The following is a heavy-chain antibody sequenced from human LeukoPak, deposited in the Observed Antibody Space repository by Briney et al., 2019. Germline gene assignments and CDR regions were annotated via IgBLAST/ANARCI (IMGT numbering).Heavy chain of an antibody. CDR1: GGSISSGGYY. Sequence: SETLSLTCTVSGGSISSGGYYWSWIRQPPGKGLEWIGYIYHSGSTYYNPSLKSRVTISVDRSKNQFSLKLSSVTAADTAVYYCARGIGLELEDYWGQGTLVTVSS. D-gene: IGHD1-7*01. J-gene: IGHJ4*02. CDR2: IYHSGST. CDR3: ARGIGLELEDY. V-gene: IGHV4-30-2*01.